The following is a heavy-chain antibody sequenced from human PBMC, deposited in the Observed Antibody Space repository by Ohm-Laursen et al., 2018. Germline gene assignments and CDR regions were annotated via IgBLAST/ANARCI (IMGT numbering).Heavy chain of an antibody. J-gene: IGHJ4*02. V-gene: IGHV4-59*01. D-gene: IGHD4-17*01. CDR2: IYYSGST. CDR3: ARSEYGDYGDY. Sequence: SETLSLTCIVSGGSISSYYWSWIRQPPGKGLEWIGYIYYSGSTNYNPSLKSRVTISVDTSKNQFSLKLSSVTAADTAVYYCARSEYGDYGDYWGQGTLVTVSS. CDR1: GGSISSYY.